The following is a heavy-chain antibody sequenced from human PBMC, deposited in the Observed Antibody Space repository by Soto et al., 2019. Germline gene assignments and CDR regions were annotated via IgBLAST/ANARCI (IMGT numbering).Heavy chain of an antibody. J-gene: IGHJ4*02. CDR2: ISYDGSNK. V-gene: IGHV3-30-3*01. CDR3: AREGGYSGYGPFDY. CDR1: GFTFSSYA. D-gene: IGHD5-12*01. Sequence: GGSLRLSCAASGFTFSSYAMHWVRQARGKGLEWVAVISYDGSNKYYADSVKGRFTISRDNSKNTLYLQMNSLRAEDTAVYYCAREGGYSGYGPFDYWGQGTLVTVSS.